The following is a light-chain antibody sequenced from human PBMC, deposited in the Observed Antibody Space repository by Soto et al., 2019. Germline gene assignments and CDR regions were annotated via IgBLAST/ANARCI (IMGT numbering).Light chain of an antibody. CDR1: QSVLYSSNNRNY. J-gene: IGKJ1*01. CDR2: WAS. V-gene: IGKV4-1*01. Sequence: DIVMTQSPDSLAVSLGERATINCKSSQSVLYSSNNRNYLAWYQQKAGQPPKMIIYWASTRESGVPDRFSGSGSGTDFTLTISSLQAEDVAIYYCQQYYSTPPTFGQGTKV. CDR3: QQYYSTPPT.